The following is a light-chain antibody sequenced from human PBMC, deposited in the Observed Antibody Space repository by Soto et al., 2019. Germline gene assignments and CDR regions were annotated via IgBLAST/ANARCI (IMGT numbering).Light chain of an antibody. CDR1: QSVSRY. CDR2: DAS. J-gene: IGKJ4*01. CDR3: QQRSNWPPT. V-gene: IGKV3-11*01. Sequence: EIVLTRSPATLSLSPGERATLSCRASQSVSRYLAWYQQKPGQAPRLLIYDASNRATGIPARVSGSGSGTDFTLTISSLEPEDFALYYCQQRSNWPPTFGGGTKVEIK.